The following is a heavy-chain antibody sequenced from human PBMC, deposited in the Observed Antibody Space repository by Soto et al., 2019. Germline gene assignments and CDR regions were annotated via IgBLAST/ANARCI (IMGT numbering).Heavy chain of an antibody. D-gene: IGHD3-3*01. Sequence: EVQLVESGGGLVKPGGSLRLSCAASGFTFSNAWMSWVRQAPGKGLEWGGRIKSKTDGGTTDYAAPVKGRFTISRDDSNNTLYLQMNSLKTEYTAVYYCTTETKITIFGVVIGSDYWGQGTLVTVSS. CDR1: GFTFSNAW. CDR2: IKSKTDGGTT. V-gene: IGHV3-15*01. CDR3: TTETKITIFGVVIGSDY. J-gene: IGHJ4*02.